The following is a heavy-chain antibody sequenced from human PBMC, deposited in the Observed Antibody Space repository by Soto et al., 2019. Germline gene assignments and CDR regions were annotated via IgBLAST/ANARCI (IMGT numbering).Heavy chain of an antibody. CDR1: GGSISSGGYY. CDR3: ARGYGGSGLQY. CDR2: IYYSGST. V-gene: IGHV4-31*03. D-gene: IGHD6-19*01. Sequence: SETLSLTCTVSGGSISSGGYYWSWIRQHPGKGLERIGYIYYSGSTYYNPSLKSRVTISVDTSKNQFSLKLSSVTAADTAVYYCARGYGGSGLQYWGQGTLVTVSS. J-gene: IGHJ4*02.